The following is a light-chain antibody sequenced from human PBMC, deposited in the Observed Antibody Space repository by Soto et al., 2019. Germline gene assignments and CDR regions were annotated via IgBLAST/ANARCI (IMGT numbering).Light chain of an antibody. CDR2: GTS. Sequence: EIVLTQSPDTLSLSPGERAALSRRAGQTISGNYLAWYRHKTGQAPRLLVYGTSNRATGIPDRFSGTGSGTDFTLIISRLEPEDSAVYYCQQYGSSFSFGGGTKVDIK. J-gene: IGKJ4*01. CDR3: QQYGSSFS. V-gene: IGKV3-20*01. CDR1: QTISGNY.